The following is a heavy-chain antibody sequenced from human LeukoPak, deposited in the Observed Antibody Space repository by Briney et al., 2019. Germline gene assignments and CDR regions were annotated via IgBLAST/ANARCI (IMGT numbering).Heavy chain of an antibody. CDR1: GGSISSSSYY. D-gene: IGHD2-2*01. V-gene: IGHV4-39*07. J-gene: IGHJ3*02. CDR3: ARAGYCTRTTCPDAFDI. Sequence: SETLSLTCTISGGSISSSSYYWGWIRQPPGKGLEWIGSIYYSGSTYYNPSLKSRVTISVDTSKNQFSLKLSSVTAADTAVYYCARAGYCTRTTCPDAFDIWGQVTKVTVSS. CDR2: IYYSGST.